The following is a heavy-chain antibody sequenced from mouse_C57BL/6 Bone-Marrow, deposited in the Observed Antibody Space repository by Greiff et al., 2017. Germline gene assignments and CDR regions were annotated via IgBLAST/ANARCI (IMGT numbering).Heavy chain of an antibody. J-gene: IGHJ1*03. CDR2: IRNKANGYTT. Sequence: EVQVVESGGGLVQPGGSLNLSCAASGFTFTDYYMSWVRQPPGKALEWLGFIRNKANGYTTEYSASVKGRFTISRDNSQSILYLQMNALRAEDSATYYGARFSITAVVATEWYFDVWGTGTTVTVSS. D-gene: IGHD1-1*01. V-gene: IGHV7-3*01. CDR1: GFTFTDYY. CDR3: ARFSITAVVATEWYFDV.